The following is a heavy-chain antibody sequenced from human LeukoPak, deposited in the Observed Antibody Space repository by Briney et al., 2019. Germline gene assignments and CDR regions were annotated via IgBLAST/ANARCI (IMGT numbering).Heavy chain of an antibody. CDR2: INPNSGGT. J-gene: IGHJ4*02. CDR1: GYTFTGYY. Sequence: ASVKVSCKASGYTFTGYYMHWVRQAPGQGLEWMGWINPNSGGTNYAQKFQGWVTMTRDTSISTAYMELSSLRSEDTAVYYCARCFRLGELSLGYWGQGTLVTVSS. D-gene: IGHD3-16*02. CDR3: ARCFRLGELSLGY. V-gene: IGHV1-2*04.